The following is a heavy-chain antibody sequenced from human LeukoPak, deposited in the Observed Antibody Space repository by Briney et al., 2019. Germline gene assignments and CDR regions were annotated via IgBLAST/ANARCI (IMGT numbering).Heavy chain of an antibody. V-gene: IGHV3-7*01. D-gene: IGHD3-22*01. CDR1: GFTFSSYW. J-gene: IGHJ4*02. Sequence: GGSLRLSCAATGFTFSSYWMSWVRPAPGRGVEWVANIKQDGSEKYYVDSVKGRFTISRDNAKNSLYLQMNSLRAEDTAVYYCARARGYYPEGFDYWGQGTLVTVSS. CDR3: ARARGYYPEGFDY. CDR2: IKQDGSEK.